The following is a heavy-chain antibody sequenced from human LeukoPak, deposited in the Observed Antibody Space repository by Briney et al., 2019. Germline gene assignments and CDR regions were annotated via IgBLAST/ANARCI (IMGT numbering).Heavy chain of an antibody. Sequence: ASVKVSCKASGYTFTSYDINWVRQATGQGLEWMGWMNPNSGNTGYAQKFQGRVTMTRNTSISTAYMELSRLRSDDTAVYYCAREYSSSWYGRRHYGMDVWGQGTTVTVSS. CDR1: GYTFTSYD. J-gene: IGHJ6*02. V-gene: IGHV1-8*01. CDR2: MNPNSGNT. CDR3: AREYSSSWYGRRHYGMDV. D-gene: IGHD6-13*01.